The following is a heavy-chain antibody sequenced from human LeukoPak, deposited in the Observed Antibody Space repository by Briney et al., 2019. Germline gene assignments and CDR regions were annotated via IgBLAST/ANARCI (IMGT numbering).Heavy chain of an antibody. V-gene: IGHV3-53*01. CDR2: IYSGGST. CDR3: ARDAPTGGFDY. Sequence: GGSLRLSCAASGFTVSSNYMSWVRQAPGKGLEWVSVIYSGGSTCYADSVKGRFTISRDNSKNTLYLQMNSLRAEDTAVYYCARDAPTGGFDYWGQGTLVTVSS. D-gene: IGHD3-16*01. J-gene: IGHJ4*02. CDR1: GFTVSSNY.